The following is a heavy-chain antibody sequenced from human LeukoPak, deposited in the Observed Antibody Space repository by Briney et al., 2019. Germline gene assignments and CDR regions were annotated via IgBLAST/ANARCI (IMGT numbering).Heavy chain of an antibody. CDR3: ARYCSGGSCPQYSFDY. J-gene: IGHJ4*02. Sequence: KPSETLSLTCAVYGGSFSGYYWSWIRQPPGKGLEWIGEINHSGSTNYNPSLKSRVTISVDTSKNQFSLKLSSVTAADTAVYYCARYCSGGSCPQYSFDYWGQGTLVTVSS. CDR1: GGSFSGYY. D-gene: IGHD2-15*01. V-gene: IGHV4-34*01. CDR2: INHSGST.